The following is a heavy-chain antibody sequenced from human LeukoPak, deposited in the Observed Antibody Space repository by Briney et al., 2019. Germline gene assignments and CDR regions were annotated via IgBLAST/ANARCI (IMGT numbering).Heavy chain of an antibody. Sequence: GGSLRLSCAASGFTFDDYAMHWVRQAPGKGLEWVSGISWNSGSIGYADSVKDRFTISRDNAKNSLYLQMNSLRAEDTALYYCAKGGEWELLPDYWGQGTLVTVSS. CDR3: AKGGEWELLPDY. J-gene: IGHJ4*02. CDR2: ISWNSGSI. V-gene: IGHV3-9*01. CDR1: GFTFDDYA. D-gene: IGHD1-26*01.